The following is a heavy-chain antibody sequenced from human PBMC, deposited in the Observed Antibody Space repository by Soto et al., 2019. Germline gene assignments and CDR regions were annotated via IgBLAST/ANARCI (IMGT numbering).Heavy chain of an antibody. D-gene: IGHD5-18*01. Sequence: QVQLVQSGAEVKKPGASVKVSCKASGYTFTSYGISWVRQAPGQGLEWMGWISAYNGNTNYAQKLQGRVTMTTDTATSTAYMELRSLRADDTAVYYCASSLLVGYGLEGESDWGQGTLVTVSS. CDR3: ASSLLVGYGLEGESD. CDR1: GYTFTSYG. J-gene: IGHJ4*02. CDR2: ISAYNGNT. V-gene: IGHV1-18*01.